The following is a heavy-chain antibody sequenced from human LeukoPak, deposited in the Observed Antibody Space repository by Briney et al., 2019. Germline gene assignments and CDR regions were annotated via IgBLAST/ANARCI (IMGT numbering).Heavy chain of an antibody. CDR1: GGSISSSSYY. CDR2: IDYSGSP. V-gene: IGHV4-39*07. D-gene: IGHD3-22*01. CDR3: ARETNDYFDSSAYMAA. Sequence: SETLSLTCAVSGGSISSSSYYWGWIRQPPGKGLEWIGSIDYSGSPCYRPSLKSRATISVDTSKRQVSLKLSSVTAADTAVYYCARETNDYFDSSAYMAAWGKGTTVTVSS. J-gene: IGHJ6*03.